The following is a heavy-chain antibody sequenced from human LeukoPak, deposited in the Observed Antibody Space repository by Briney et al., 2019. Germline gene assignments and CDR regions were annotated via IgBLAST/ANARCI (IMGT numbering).Heavy chain of an antibody. Sequence: PGGSLRLSCAASGFTFGSFWMTWVRQAPGKGLEWVSAIRGGDGSSYYTDSVKGRFTISRDNSKNTQYLQMNSLRAEDTAVYYCAKADGDFDWLLLSTYYYYYGMDVWGQGTTVTVSS. CDR2: IRGGDGSS. J-gene: IGHJ6*02. D-gene: IGHD3-9*01. CDR3: AKADGDFDWLLLSTYYYYYGMDV. V-gene: IGHV3-23*01. CDR1: GFTFGSFW.